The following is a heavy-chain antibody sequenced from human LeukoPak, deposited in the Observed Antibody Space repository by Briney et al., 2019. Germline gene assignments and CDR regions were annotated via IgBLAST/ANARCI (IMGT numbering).Heavy chain of an antibody. Sequence: GGSLRLSCAASGFTFSSYAMSWVRQAPGKGLEWVSGISGSGGGTYYADSVKGRFTISRDNSKNTLYLQMNSLRAEDTAVYYCASTSASYYYYFYGMDVWGQGTTVTVSS. D-gene: IGHD6-6*01. V-gene: IGHV3-23*01. CDR2: ISGSGGGT. J-gene: IGHJ6*02. CDR3: ASTSASYYYYFYGMDV. CDR1: GFTFSSYA.